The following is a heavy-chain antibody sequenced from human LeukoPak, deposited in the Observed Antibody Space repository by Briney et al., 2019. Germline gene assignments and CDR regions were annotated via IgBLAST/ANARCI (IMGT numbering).Heavy chain of an antibody. V-gene: IGHV3-30*04. CDR1: GFTFNNHA. CDR3: AKGKITMVRAHNYYYYGMDV. D-gene: IGHD3-10*01. CDR2: ISYDGDNK. J-gene: IGHJ6*02. Sequence: PGGSLRLSCAASGFTFNNHALHWVRQAPDKGLEWLSLISYDGDNKYYADSVKGRFTISRDNSKNTLYLQMNSLRAEDTAVYYCAKGKITMVRAHNYYYYGMDVWGQGTTVTVSS.